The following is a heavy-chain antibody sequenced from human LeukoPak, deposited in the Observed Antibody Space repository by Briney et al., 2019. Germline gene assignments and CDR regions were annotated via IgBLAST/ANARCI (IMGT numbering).Heavy chain of an antibody. J-gene: IGHJ4*02. CDR3: AKETWDITTHLDY. CDR1: GFTFSSYG. V-gene: IGHV3-23*01. CDR2: ISGSGSGT. Sequence: GGSLRLPCAASGFTFSSYGMTWVRQAPGKGLEWVSAISGSGSGTYYADSVKGRFTISRDNSKNTLSLQMNSLRAEDTAVYYCAKETWDITTHLDYWGQGTLVTVSS. D-gene: IGHD3-22*01.